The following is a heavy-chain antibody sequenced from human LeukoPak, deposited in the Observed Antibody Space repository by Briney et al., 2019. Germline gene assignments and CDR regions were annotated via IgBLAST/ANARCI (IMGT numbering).Heavy chain of an antibody. J-gene: IGHJ3*02. CDR3: ARDTPLYADSPDAFDI. CDR2: IGSSGSTV. Sequence: GGSLRLSCAASGFDFSTQWMSWVRQAPGKGLEWVSYIGSSGSTVYYADSVKGRFTTSRDNAKNSLYLQMNSLRDEDTAVYYCARDTPLYADSPDAFDIWGQGTMVTVSS. D-gene: IGHD2/OR15-2a*01. V-gene: IGHV3-48*03. CDR1: GFDFSTQW.